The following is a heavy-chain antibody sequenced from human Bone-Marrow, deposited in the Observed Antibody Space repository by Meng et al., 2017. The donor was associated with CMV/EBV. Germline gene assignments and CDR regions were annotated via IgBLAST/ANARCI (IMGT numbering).Heavy chain of an antibody. Sequence: SETLSLTCAVYGESFSGYYWSWIRQFPGKGLEWIGEINDSGNTNCNPSLKSRVTISVDTSKNQFSLKLSSVTAADTAVYYCARVDDYTGYYGMDVWGQGTTVTVSS. V-gene: IGHV4-34*01. CDR1: GESFSGYY. D-gene: IGHD4-11*01. CDR2: INDSGNT. CDR3: ARVDDYTGYYGMDV. J-gene: IGHJ6*02.